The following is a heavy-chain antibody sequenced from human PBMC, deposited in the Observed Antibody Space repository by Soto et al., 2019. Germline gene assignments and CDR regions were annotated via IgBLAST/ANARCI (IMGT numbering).Heavy chain of an antibody. D-gene: IGHD3-22*01. CDR2: INPSGGST. V-gene: IGHV1-46*01. Sequence: GASVKVSCKASGYTFTSHYMHWVRQAPGQGLEWMGIINPSGGSTRYAQKFQGGVTMTRDTSTSTVYMELSSLRSEDSAVYYCARDLLLDYDTSGYSDAFDIWGQGTMVTVSS. J-gene: IGHJ3*02. CDR1: GYTFTSHY. CDR3: ARDLLLDYDTSGYSDAFDI.